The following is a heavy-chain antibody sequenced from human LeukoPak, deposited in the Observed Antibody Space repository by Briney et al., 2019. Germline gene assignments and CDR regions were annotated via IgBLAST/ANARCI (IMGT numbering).Heavy chain of an antibody. J-gene: IGHJ4*02. D-gene: IGHD5-12*01. CDR3: ARAPRGSLVDY. CDR2: IKHDGSDK. V-gene: IGHV3-7*01. CDR1: GFTFSSYW. Sequence: GGSLRLSCTASGFTFSSYWMTWVRQAPGKGLEWVANIKHDGSDKYYVDSVKGRFTISRDNAKNSLYLQMNSLRAEDTAVYYCARAPRGSLVDYWGQGTLVTVSS.